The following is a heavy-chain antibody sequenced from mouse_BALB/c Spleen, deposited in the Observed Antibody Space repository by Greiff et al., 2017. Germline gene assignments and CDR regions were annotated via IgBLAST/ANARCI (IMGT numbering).Heavy chain of an antibody. V-gene: IGHV1S135*01. J-gene: IGHJ2*01. D-gene: IGHD2-1*01. Sequence: VHVKQSGPELVKPGASVKVSCKASGYAFTSYNMYWVKQSHGKSLEWIGYIDPYNGGTSYNQKFKGKATLTVDKSSSTAYMHLNSLTSEDSAVYYCAKGVYGNLFYFDYWGQGTTLTVSS. CDR2: IDPYNGGT. CDR3: AKGVYGNLFYFDY. CDR1: GYAFTSYN.